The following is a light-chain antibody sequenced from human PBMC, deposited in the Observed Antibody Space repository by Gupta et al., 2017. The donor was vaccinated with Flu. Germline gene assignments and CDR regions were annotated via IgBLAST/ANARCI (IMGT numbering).Light chain of an antibody. CDR1: QDISSY. J-gene: IGKJ4*01. CDR3: QKYNSAPPA. V-gene: IGKV1-27*01. Sequence: PSSLSASVGDRVTITCRASQDISSYLAWYQQKSGKVPKLLIYAASSLQSGVPSRFSGSGSGTAFTLTIISLQPEDVATYYCQKYNSAPPAFGGGTKVDLK. CDR2: AAS.